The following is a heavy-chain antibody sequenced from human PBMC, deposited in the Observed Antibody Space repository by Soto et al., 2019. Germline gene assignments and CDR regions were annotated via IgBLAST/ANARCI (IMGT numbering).Heavy chain of an antibody. V-gene: IGHV3-23*01. CDR2: ISAGGDST. CDR3: ARRV. Sequence: EVQLLESGGGWVQPGGSLRLSCATSGFTFSSYPMNWVRQAPGKGLEWVSGISAGGDSTYYADSVKGRFTIFRDNSKNSAYLHMNSLRAEDTAVYYCARRVCGQGTLVTVSS. CDR1: GFTFSSYP. J-gene: IGHJ4*02.